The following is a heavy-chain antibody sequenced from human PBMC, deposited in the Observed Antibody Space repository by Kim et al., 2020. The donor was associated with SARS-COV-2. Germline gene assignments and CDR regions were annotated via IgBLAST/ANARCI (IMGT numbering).Heavy chain of an antibody. CDR1: GGSISSGTYY. Sequence: SETLSLTCTVSGGSISSGTYYWNWIRQYPGKGREWMGYNYYSGSTHYNPSLKSRVTISVDTSKNQFFLKLSSVTAADTAVYYCARNPIAVAGTYDYWGQGTLVTVSS. D-gene: IGHD6-19*01. CDR3: ARNPIAVAGTYDY. J-gene: IGHJ4*02. CDR2: NYYSGST. V-gene: IGHV4-31*03.